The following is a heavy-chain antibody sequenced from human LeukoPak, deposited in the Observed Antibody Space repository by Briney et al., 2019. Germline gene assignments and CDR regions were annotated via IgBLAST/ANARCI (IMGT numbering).Heavy chain of an antibody. V-gene: IGHV4-39*07. J-gene: IGHJ3*02. CDR1: GGSISSSSYY. CDR3: ARVNLEYYYDSSGYRHAFDI. D-gene: IGHD3-22*01. CDR2: IYYSGST. Sequence: SETLSLTCTVSGGSISSSSYYWGWIRQPPGKGLEWIGSIYYSGSTYYNPSLKSRVTISVDTSKNQFSLKLSSVTAADTAVYYCARVNLEYYYDSSGYRHAFDIWGQGTMVTVSS.